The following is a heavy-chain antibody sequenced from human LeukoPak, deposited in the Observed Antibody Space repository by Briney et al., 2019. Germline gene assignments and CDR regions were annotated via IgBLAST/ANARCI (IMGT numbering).Heavy chain of an antibody. V-gene: IGHV3-23*01. D-gene: IGHD2-8*02. CDR3: ATYRQVLLPFES. J-gene: IGHJ4*02. CDR2: IFPSGGEI. Sequence: GGSLRLSCAASGFTFSTFAMIWLRQPPGKGLEWVSSIFPSGGEIHYADSVRGRFTISRDNSKSTLSLQMNSLRAEDTAIYYCATYRQVLLPFESCGQGTLVTVSS. CDR1: GFTFSTFA.